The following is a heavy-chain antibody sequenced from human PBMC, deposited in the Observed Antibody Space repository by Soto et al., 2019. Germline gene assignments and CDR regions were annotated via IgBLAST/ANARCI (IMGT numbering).Heavy chain of an antibody. D-gene: IGHD2-15*01. CDR1: GFTFSDYA. J-gene: IGHJ1*01. CDR3: AKGRKSTEKDIAVMLAAASSIQH. V-gene: IGHV3-23*01. Sequence: PGGSLRFSCVASGFTFSDYAMTWVRQAPGKGLEWVSVISATGATTYYADSVRGRFTISRDNSKNTLNLQMNDLRVEDTAVIYCAKGRKSTEKDIAVMLAAASSIQHWGQGTLVTVSS. CDR2: ISATGATT.